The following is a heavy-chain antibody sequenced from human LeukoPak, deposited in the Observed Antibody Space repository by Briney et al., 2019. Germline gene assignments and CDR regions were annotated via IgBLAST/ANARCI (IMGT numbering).Heavy chain of an antibody. CDR1: GFTFSSYW. CDR2: IKQDGSEK. Sequence: GGSLRLSCAASGFTFSSYWMSWVRQAPGKGLEWVANIKQDGSEKYYVDSVKGRFTISRDNAKNSLYLQMNSLRAEDTAVYYCATFGGSSSSDYFDYWGQGTLVTVSS. D-gene: IGHD6-6*01. J-gene: IGHJ4*02. V-gene: IGHV3-7*03. CDR3: ATFGGSSSSDYFDY.